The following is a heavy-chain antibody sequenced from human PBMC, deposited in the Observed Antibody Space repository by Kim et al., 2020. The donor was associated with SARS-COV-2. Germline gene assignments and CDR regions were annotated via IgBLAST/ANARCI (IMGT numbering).Heavy chain of an antibody. CDR2: IYYSGST. CDR3: ARQGSSWFFDY. CDR1: GGSISSSSYY. J-gene: IGHJ4*02. Sequence: SETLSLTCTVSGGSISSSSYYWGWIRQPPGKGLEWIGSIYYSGSTYYNPSLKSRVTISVDTSKNQFSLKLSSVTAADTAVYYCARQGSSWFFDYWGQGTLVTVSS. D-gene: IGHD6-13*01. V-gene: IGHV4-39*01.